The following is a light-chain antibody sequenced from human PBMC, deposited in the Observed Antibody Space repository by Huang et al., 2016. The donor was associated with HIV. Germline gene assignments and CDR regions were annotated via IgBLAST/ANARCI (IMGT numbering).Light chain of an antibody. J-gene: IGKJ5*01. CDR1: QNINTY. CDR2: SAS. CDR3: QQGYSALIT. Sequence: DILLTQSPSSLSASVGDRVTITCRASQNINTYLNWYQQKPGKAPNLLIHSASTLKTGVPSRFSGSGSGTDFTLTVNSLQPEDSATYYCQQGYSALITFGQGTRL. V-gene: IGKV1-39*01.